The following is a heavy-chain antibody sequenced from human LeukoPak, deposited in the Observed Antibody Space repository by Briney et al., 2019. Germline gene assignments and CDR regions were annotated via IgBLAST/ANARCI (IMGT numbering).Heavy chain of an antibody. D-gene: IGHD6-13*01. J-gene: IGHJ1*01. CDR3: ARVAAGIGFFQH. Sequence: KTSETLSLTCTVSGYSISSGYYWGWLRPPPGKGLEWIENIHHSGSTYYNPSLKSRVTISLDTSKNQLYLKLSSVTAADTAVYYCARVAAGIGFFQHWGQGTLVTVSS. V-gene: IGHV4-38-2*02. CDR1: GYSISSGYY. CDR2: IHHSGST.